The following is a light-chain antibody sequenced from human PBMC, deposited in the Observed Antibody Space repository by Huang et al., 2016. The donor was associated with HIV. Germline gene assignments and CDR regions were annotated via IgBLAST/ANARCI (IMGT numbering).Light chain of an antibody. CDR1: QDVSSN. Sequence: ERVMTQSPDILSVSPGETATLSCRASQDVSSNLACYRQKPGQAPSLLIYGASTRVSGIPARFNGSGSGIAFTLTISSVQSEECAVYYCQQYNNWPRTFGQGTKLEIK. V-gene: IGKV3-15*01. J-gene: IGKJ2*01. CDR3: QQYNNWPRT. CDR2: GAS.